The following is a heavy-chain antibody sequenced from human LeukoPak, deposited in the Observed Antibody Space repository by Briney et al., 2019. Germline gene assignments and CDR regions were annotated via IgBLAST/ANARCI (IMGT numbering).Heavy chain of an antibody. J-gene: IGHJ3*02. D-gene: IGHD4-17*01. CDR1: GFTVSSNY. V-gene: IGHV3-53*01. CDR3: ARAHRGTTGAFDI. Sequence: GGSLRLSCAASGFTVSSNYMSWVRQAPGKGLEWVSVIYSGDSTYYADSVKGRFTISRDNSKNTLYLQMNSLRAEDTAVYYCARAHRGTTGAFDIWGQGTMVTVSS. CDR2: IYSGDST.